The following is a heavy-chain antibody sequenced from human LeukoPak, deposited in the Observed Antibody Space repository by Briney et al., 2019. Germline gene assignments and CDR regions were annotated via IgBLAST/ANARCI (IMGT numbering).Heavy chain of an antibody. V-gene: IGHV3-23*01. Sequence: GGSLRLSCAASGFTFSNFAMAWVRQAPGKRLELVSGIRGSGGTTNYADSVKGRFTISRDNSKNTPYLQMNNLKAEDTAIYYCAKDRTGSSWYYFDYWGQGTLVTVSS. CDR2: IRGSGGTT. J-gene: IGHJ4*02. CDR1: GFTFSNFA. D-gene: IGHD6-13*01. CDR3: AKDRTGSSWYYFDY.